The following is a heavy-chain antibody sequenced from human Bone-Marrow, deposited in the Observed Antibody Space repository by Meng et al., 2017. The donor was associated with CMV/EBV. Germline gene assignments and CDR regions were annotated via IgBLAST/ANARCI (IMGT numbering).Heavy chain of an antibody. J-gene: IGHJ6*02. D-gene: IGHD4-11*01. CDR1: GGSFSGYY. CDR3: AGQLYSNFPYYYYYGMDV. CDR2: INHSGST. V-gene: IGHV4-34*01. Sequence: SETLSLTCAVYGGSFSGYYWSWIRQPPGKGLEWIGEINHSGSTNYNPSLKSRVTISVDTSKNQFSLKLSSVTAADTAVYYCAGQLYSNFPYYYYYGMDVCGQGTTVTVSS.